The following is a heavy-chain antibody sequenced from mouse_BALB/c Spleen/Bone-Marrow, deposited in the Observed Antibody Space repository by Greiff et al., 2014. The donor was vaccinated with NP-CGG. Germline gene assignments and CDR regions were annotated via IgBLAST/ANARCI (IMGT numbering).Heavy chain of an antibody. CDR3: AGAGYGSSYDWFAY. CDR1: GYTFTDYA. D-gene: IGHD1-1*01. V-gene: IGHV1-67*01. CDR2: ISTYSGNT. J-gene: IGHJ3*01. Sequence: VQLQQSGPELVRPGVSVKISCKGSGYTFTDYAMHWVKQSHAKSLEWIGVISTYSGNTNYNQKFKGKATMTVDKSSSTAYMELARLTSEDSAIYYCAGAGYGSSYDWFAYWGQGTLVTVSA.